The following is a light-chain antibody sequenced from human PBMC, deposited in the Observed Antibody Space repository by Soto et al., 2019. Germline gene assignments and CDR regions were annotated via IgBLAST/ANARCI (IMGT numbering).Light chain of an antibody. V-gene: IGLV2-14*01. CDR2: EVS. J-gene: IGLJ1*01. CDR3: SSYTDTHTFV. CDR1: STDIGGYDY. Sequence: QSVLTQPASVSGSPGQSITISCTGTSTDIGGYDYVSWYQHHPSKAPKLLIYEVSNRPLGVSNRFAGSKSANTASLTISGLQTEDEADYYCSSYTDTHTFVFGTGTRSPS.